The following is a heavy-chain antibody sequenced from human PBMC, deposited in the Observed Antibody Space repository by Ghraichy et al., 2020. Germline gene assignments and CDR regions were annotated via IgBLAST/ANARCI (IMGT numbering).Heavy chain of an antibody. V-gene: IGHV3-33*01. D-gene: IGHD7-27*01. CDR1: GFTFSSYG. CDR2: IWYDGSNK. CDR3: ARDPRTGEYYFDY. J-gene: IGHJ4*02. Sequence: GESLRLSCAASGFTFSSYGMHWVRQAPGKGLEWVAVIWYDGSNKYYADSVKGRFTISRDNSKNTLYLQMNSLRAEDTAVYYCARDPRTGEYYFDYWGQGTLVTVSS.